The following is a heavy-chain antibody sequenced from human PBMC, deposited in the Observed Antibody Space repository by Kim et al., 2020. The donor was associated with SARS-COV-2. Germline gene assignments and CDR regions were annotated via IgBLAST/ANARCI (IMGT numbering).Heavy chain of an antibody. V-gene: IGHV4-59*01. D-gene: IGHD6-25*01. CDR2: GST. J-gene: IGHJ4*02. CDR3: ARDVAALDC. Sequence: GSTTSNPSLTSRVTISVDTSKNQFSLKLRYVTAADTAVYYCARDVAALDCWGQGTRVTVSS.